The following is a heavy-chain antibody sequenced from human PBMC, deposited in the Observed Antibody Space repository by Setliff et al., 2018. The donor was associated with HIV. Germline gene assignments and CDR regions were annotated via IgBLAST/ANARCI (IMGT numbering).Heavy chain of an antibody. CDR1: DDSISSNY. J-gene: IGHJ4*02. D-gene: IGHD6-25*01. CDR2: IYTGGRT. CDR3: ARYSPRGYTLTGPY. Sequence: PFETLSLTCTVSDDSISSNYWSWIRQSAGKGLEWVGRIYTGGRTNYNPSLKGRVTMSVDTSKNQFSLKLTSVTAADTAVYYCARYSPRGYTLTGPYWGQGTLVTVSS. V-gene: IGHV4-4*07.